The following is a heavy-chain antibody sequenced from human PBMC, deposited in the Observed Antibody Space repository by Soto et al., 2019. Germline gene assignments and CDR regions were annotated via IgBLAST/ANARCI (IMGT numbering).Heavy chain of an antibody. D-gene: IGHD4-17*01. V-gene: IGHV3-33*01. CDR2: IWYDGSNK. CDR3: ARDVYGDYFYYYYGMDV. CDR1: GFTFSGYG. Sequence: GGSLRLSCAASGFTFSGYGMHWVRQAPGKGLEWVAVIWYDGSNKYYADSVKGRFTISRDNSKNTLYLQMNSLRAEDTAVYYCARDVYGDYFYYYYGMDVWGQGTTVTVSS. J-gene: IGHJ6*02.